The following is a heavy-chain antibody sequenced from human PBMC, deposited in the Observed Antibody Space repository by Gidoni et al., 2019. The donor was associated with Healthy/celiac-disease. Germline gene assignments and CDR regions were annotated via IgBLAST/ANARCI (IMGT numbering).Heavy chain of an antibody. CDR2: ISSSSSTI. Sequence: EVQLVESGGGLVQPGGSLRLSCAASGFTFSSYSMNWVRQAPGKGLEWVSYISSSSSTIYYADSVKGRFTISRDNAKNSLYLQMNSLRDEDTAVYYCARRRFGELLPPLFDYWGQGTLVTVSS. CDR1: GFTFSSYS. J-gene: IGHJ4*02. D-gene: IGHD3-10*01. V-gene: IGHV3-48*02. CDR3: ARRRFGELLPPLFDY.